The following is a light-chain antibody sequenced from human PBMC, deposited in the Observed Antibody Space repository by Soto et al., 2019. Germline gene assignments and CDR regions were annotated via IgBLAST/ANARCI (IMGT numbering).Light chain of an antibody. CDR3: QQYNDWILT. V-gene: IGKV3-15*01. CDR2: GAS. CDR1: QSVDSN. J-gene: IGKJ1*01. Sequence: EIVMTQSPATLSVSPGERATLSCRASQSVDSNLAWYQQKPGQAPRLLMFGASTRATDVPARFSGSGSGTEFTLTISSLQSEDFAVYYCQQYNDWILTFGQGTKVEIK.